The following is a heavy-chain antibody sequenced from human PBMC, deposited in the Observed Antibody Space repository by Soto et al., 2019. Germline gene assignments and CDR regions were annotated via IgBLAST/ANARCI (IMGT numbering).Heavy chain of an antibody. CDR1: GFTFSSYG. Sequence: PGGSLRLSCAASGFTFSSYGTHWVRQAPGKGLEWVAVISYDGSNKYYADSVKGRFTISRDNSKNTLYLQMNSLRAEDTAVYYCAKAKQLVSLDYYYYGMDVWGQGTTVTVSS. CDR3: AKAKQLVSLDYYYYGMDV. V-gene: IGHV3-30*18. D-gene: IGHD6-13*01. CDR2: ISYDGSNK. J-gene: IGHJ6*02.